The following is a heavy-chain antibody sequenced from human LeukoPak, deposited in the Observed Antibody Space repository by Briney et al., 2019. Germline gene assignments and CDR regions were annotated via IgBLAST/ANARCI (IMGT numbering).Heavy chain of an antibody. J-gene: IGHJ5*02. CDR2: IYSGGST. CDR1: GFTVSSIY. V-gene: IGHV3-66*01. CDR3: ARSSSLNWFDP. D-gene: IGHD6-13*01. Sequence: PGGSLRLSCAASGFTVSSIYMSWVRQAPGKGLEWVSVIYSGGSTYYADSVKGRFTISRDNSKNTLYLQMNSLRAEDTAVYYCARSSSLNWFDPWGQGTLVTVSS.